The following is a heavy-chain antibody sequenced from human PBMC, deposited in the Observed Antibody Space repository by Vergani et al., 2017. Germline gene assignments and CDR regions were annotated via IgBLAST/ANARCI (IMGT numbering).Heavy chain of an antibody. CDR2: IKQDGSEK. D-gene: IGHD3-22*01. CDR3: ARLYGRDSSGSKYFDY. Sequence: EVQLVESGGGLVQPGGSLRLSCAASGFTFSSYWMSWVRQAPGKGLEWVANIKQDGSEKYYVDSVKGRFTISRDNAKNSLYLQMNSLRAEDTAVYYCARLYGRDSSGSKYFDYWGQGTLVTVSS. V-gene: IGHV3-7*01. J-gene: IGHJ4*02. CDR1: GFTFSSYW.